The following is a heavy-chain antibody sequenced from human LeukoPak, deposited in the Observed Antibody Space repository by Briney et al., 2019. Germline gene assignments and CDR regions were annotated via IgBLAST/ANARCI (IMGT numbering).Heavy chain of an antibody. CDR3: ARPSPPGDGYNPPDH. CDR1: GFNFDNFA. V-gene: IGHV3-30*04. Sequence: PGESLTLSCVVSGFNFDNFAMHWVRQPLGKGLEWAAVISHDGRTKYYADSMKGRITISRDNSKNTLFLQMNNLRSEDTAVYFCARPSPPGDGYNPPDHWGQGTLVTVSS. J-gene: IGHJ4*02. D-gene: IGHD5-24*01. CDR2: ISHDGRTK.